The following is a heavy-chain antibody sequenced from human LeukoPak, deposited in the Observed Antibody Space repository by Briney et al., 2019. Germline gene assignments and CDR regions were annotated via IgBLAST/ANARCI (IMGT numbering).Heavy chain of an antibody. CDR2: IYYSGST. J-gene: IGHJ3*02. CDR1: GGSISSYY. Sequence: SETLSLTCTVSGGSISSYYWSWIRQPPGKGLEWIGYIYYSGSTNYNPSLKSRVTISVDTPKNQFSLKLSSVTAADTAVYYCATSHYYDSSGGAFDIWGQGTMVTVSS. CDR3: ATSHYYDSSGGAFDI. D-gene: IGHD3-22*01. V-gene: IGHV4-59*08.